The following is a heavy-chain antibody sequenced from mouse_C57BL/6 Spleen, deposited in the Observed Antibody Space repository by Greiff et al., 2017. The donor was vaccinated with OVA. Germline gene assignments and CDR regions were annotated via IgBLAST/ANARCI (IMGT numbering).Heavy chain of an antibody. J-gene: IGHJ1*03. D-gene: IGHD1-1*01. CDR3: ARQVYYGSSYEDWYFDV. V-gene: IGHV2-6-1*01. CDR2: IWSDGST. Sequence: VNVVESGPGLVAPSQSLSITCTVSGFSLTSYGVHWVRQPPGKGLEWLVVIWSDGSTTYNSALKSRRSISKDNSKSQVFLKMNSLQTDDTAMYYCARQVYYGSSYEDWYFDVWGTGTTVTVSS. CDR1: GFSLTSYG.